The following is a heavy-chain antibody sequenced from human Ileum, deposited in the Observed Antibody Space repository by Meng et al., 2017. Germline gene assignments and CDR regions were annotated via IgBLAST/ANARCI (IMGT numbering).Heavy chain of an antibody. CDR2: INSDGGIT. Sequence: GGSLRLSCAASGFTFCSYWMHWVRQAPGKGLVWVSRINSDGGITNYADSVKGRFTISRDNAKNTLYLQMNSLRVEDTAVYYCARGSGYSAYNWGQGTLVTVSS. D-gene: IGHD5-12*01. CDR3: ARGSGYSAYN. CDR1: GFTFCSYW. V-gene: IGHV3-74*01. J-gene: IGHJ4*02.